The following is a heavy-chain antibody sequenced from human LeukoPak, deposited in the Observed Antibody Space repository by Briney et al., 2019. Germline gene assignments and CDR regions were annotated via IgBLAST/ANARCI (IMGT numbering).Heavy chain of an antibody. CDR1: GFTFSDYY. V-gene: IGHV3-11*01. D-gene: IGHD3-22*01. CDR3: ARLYYYDSSGYYNDY. J-gene: IGHJ4*02. CDR2: ISSSGSTI. Sequence: GGSLRLSCAASGFTFSDYYMSWIRQAPGEGLEWVSYISSSGSTIYYADSVKGRFTISRDNAKNSLYLQMNSLRAEDTAVYYCARLYYYDSSGYYNDYWGQGTLVTVSS.